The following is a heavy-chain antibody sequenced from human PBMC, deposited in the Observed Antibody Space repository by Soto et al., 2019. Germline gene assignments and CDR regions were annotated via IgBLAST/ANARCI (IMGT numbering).Heavy chain of an antibody. CDR2: INPSGGST. D-gene: IGHD6-13*01. Sequence: GASVKVSCKASGYTFTSYYMHWVRQAPGQGLEWMGIINPSGGSTSYAQKFQGRVTMTRDTSTSTVYMELSSLRSEDTAVYYCARDRIAAAGMVVGYYYYYGMDVWGQGTTVTVSS. CDR1: GYTFTSYY. V-gene: IGHV1-46*01. CDR3: ARDRIAAAGMVVGYYYYYGMDV. J-gene: IGHJ6*02.